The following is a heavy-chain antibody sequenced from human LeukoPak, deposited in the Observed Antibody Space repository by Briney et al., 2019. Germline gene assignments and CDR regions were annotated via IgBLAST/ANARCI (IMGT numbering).Heavy chain of an antibody. CDR2: FDPEDGET. CDR3: ATGIIQKGPFDY. CDR1: GYTLTELS. V-gene: IGHV1-24*01. D-gene: IGHD5-18*01. J-gene: IGHJ4*02. Sequence: ASVKVSCKVSGYTLTELSMHWVRQAPGKGLEWMGGFDPEDGETIYAQKFQGRVTMTEDTSTDTAYMELSSLRSEDTAVYYCATGIIQKGPFDYWGQGTLVTVSS.